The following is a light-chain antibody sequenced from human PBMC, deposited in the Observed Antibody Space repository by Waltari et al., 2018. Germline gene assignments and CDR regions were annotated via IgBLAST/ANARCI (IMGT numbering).Light chain of an antibody. Sequence: DIQMTQSPSTLSASVGDRVTITCRASQTITGSWVAWYQQKSGKAPKLLIHKASTLHTGVPSRFSGSGSGTEFTLTISSLQPDDFATYYCQQYSTYLAAFGQGTKLEIK. V-gene: IGKV1-5*03. CDR1: QTITGSW. J-gene: IGKJ2*01. CDR3: QQYSTYLAA. CDR2: KAS.